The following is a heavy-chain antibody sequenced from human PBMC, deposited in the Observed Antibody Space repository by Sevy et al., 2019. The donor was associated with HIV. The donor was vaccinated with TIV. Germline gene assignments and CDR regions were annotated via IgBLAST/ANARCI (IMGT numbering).Heavy chain of an antibody. Sequence: ASVKVSCKASGYTFTSYGISWVRQAPGQGLEWMGWISAYNGNTNYAQKLQGRVTMTTDTSTSTVYMELRSLRSDDTAVYYCAREYYYDSSGYYYVKIPLDYWGQGTLVTVSS. CDR1: GYTFTSYG. V-gene: IGHV1-18*04. D-gene: IGHD3-22*01. CDR2: ISAYNGNT. J-gene: IGHJ4*02. CDR3: AREYYYDSSGYYYVKIPLDY.